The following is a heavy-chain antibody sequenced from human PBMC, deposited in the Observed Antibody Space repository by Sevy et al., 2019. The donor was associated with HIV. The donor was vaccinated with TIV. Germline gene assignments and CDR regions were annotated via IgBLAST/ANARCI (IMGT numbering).Heavy chain of an antibody. CDR2: MNFNSGAT. V-gene: IGHV1-2*02. CDR1: GYTFAGYY. D-gene: IGHD6-19*01. J-gene: IGHJ6*02. CDR3: ASSGCYYGLDV. Sequence: ASVKVSCKASGYTFAGYYLHWVRQAPGQGLEWMGWMNFNSGATNYAQKFQGRVTMTRDTSISTTFIELTSLRSDDTAVYYCASSGCYYGLDVWGQGTTVTVSS.